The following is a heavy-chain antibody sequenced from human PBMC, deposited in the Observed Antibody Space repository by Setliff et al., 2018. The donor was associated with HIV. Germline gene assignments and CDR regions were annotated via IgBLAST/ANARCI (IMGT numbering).Heavy chain of an antibody. CDR2: IYYSGNT. J-gene: IGHJ4*01. Sequence: NPSETLSLTCTVSGGSISSSSYYWGWIRQPPGKGLEWIGTIYYSGNTYYNPSLTSRVTISVDTSKNQTSLKLSSVTAADTAVYYCASHLPPYSGNFDYWGHGTLVTVSS. V-gene: IGHV4-39*01. CDR3: ASHLPPYSGNFDY. CDR1: GGSISSSSYY. D-gene: IGHD1-26*01.